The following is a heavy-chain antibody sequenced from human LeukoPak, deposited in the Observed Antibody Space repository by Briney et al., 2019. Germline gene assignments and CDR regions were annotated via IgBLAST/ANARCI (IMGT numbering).Heavy chain of an antibody. CDR3: ARGQGTVTTH. Sequence: SETLSLTCAVSGGSFSAYYWTWIRQPPGKGLEWIGEINHSGSGNYNPSLKSRVTISLDTSKNQFSLKLSSVTAADTAVYYCARGQGTVTTHWGQGTLVTVSS. CDR1: GGSFSAYY. CDR2: INHSGSG. V-gene: IGHV4-34*01. D-gene: IGHD4-17*01. J-gene: IGHJ4*02.